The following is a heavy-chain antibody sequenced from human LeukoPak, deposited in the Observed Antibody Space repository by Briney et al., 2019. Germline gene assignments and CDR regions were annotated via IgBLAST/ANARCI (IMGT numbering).Heavy chain of an antibody. CDR2: IYYSGST. CDR1: GGSISSYY. CDR3: ARGGENYDSSGYYYGY. J-gene: IGHJ4*02. D-gene: IGHD3-22*01. V-gene: IGHV4-59*01. Sequence: PSETLSLTCTVSGGSISSYYWSWIRQPPGKGLEWIGYIYYSGSTNYNPSLKSRVTISVDTSKNQFSLKLSSVTAADTAVYYCARGGENYDSSGYYYGYWGQGTLVTVPS.